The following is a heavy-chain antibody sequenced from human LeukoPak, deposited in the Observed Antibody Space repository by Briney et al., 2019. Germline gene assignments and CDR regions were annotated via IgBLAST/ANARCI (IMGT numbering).Heavy chain of an antibody. CDR3: ARDRLLEDRHYYSYYYMDV. J-gene: IGHJ6*03. CDR1: GFTFSSYE. V-gene: IGHV3-48*03. CDR2: ISSSGSTI. D-gene: IGHD1-1*01. Sequence: GGSLRLSCAASGFTFSSYEMNWVRQAPGKGLEWVSYISSSGSTIYYADPVKGRFTISRDNAKNSLYLQMNSLRAEDTAVYYCARDRLLEDRHYYSYYYMDVWGKGTTVTVSS.